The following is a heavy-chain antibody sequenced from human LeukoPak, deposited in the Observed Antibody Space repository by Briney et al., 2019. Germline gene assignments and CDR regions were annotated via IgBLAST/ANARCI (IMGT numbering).Heavy chain of an antibody. CDR3: ARSGGGMDDY. V-gene: IGHV3-21*01. CDR1: GLTFSSYR. CDR2: ISSSGNYI. D-gene: IGHD3-16*01. J-gene: IGHJ4*02. Sequence: GGSLRLSCAASGLTFSSYRMNWVRQAPGKGLEWVSSISSSGNYIYYADSVKGRFTISRDNAKNSLYLQMNSLRAEDTAVYYCARSGGGMDDYWGQGTLDTVSS.